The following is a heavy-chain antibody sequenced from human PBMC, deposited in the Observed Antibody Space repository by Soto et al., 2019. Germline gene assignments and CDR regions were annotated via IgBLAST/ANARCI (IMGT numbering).Heavy chain of an antibody. CDR3: ARGEYYGSGSYGYYGLDV. D-gene: IGHD3-10*01. CDR1: GFTLSSYA. CDR2: ISYDGSNK. J-gene: IGHJ6*02. Sequence: QVQLVESGGGVVQPGRSLRLSCAASGFTLSSYAMHWVRQAPGKGLEWVAVISYDGSNKYHTDSVRGRFTISRDNSRYTLDLQMNSLRAEDTAVYYCARGEYYGSGSYGYYGLDVWAKGPRSPSP. V-gene: IGHV3-30-3*01.